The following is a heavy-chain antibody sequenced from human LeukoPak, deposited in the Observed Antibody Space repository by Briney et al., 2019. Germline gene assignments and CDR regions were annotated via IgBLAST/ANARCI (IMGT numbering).Heavy chain of an antibody. CDR1: GFTFSSYW. CDR3: ARVAGPGYWYFDL. V-gene: IGHV3-7*01. Sequence: GGSLRLSCAASGFTFSSYWMSWVRQAPGKGLEWVANIKQDGSEKYYVDSVKGRFTISRDNAKNSLYLQMNSLRAEDTAVYYCARVAGPGYWYFDLWGRGTLVTVSS. J-gene: IGHJ2*01. CDR2: IKQDGSEK.